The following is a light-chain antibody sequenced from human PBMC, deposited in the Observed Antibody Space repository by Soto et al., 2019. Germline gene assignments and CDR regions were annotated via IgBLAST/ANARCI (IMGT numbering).Light chain of an antibody. Sequence: EIVLTQSPGTLSLSPGEGATLSCRASQSISSNFLAWYQQKRGQAPRLLIHGASNRATGIPDRFSGSGSGTDLTLTITRLEPEDFAVYYCQQYGGSPRTFGQGTKVDIK. CDR3: QQYGGSPRT. CDR2: GAS. J-gene: IGKJ1*01. V-gene: IGKV3-20*01. CDR1: QSISSNF.